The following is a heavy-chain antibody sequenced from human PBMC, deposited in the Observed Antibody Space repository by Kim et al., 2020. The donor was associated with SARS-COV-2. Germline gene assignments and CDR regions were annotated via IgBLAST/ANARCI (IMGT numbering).Heavy chain of an antibody. V-gene: IGHV3-33*01. J-gene: IGHJ4*02. CDR2: IWYDGSNK. D-gene: IGHD2-15*01. CDR3: ARGYCSGGSCYRIDY. Sequence: GGSLRLSCAASGFTFSSYGMHWVRQAPGKGLEWVAVIWYDGSNKYYADSVKDRFTISRDNSKNTLYLQMNSLRAEDTAVYYCARGYCSGGSCYRIDYWGQGTLVTVSS. CDR1: GFTFSSYG.